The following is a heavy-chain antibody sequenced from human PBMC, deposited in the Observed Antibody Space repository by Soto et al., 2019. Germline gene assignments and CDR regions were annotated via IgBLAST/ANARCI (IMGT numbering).Heavy chain of an antibody. CDR2: ISGGGDTT. D-gene: IGHD3-10*01. V-gene: IGHV3-23*01. CDR3: ANGLCGSGSLTPRADF. Sequence: EVQLLESGGGLVQPGGSLRRSCAACGFTFNNYAMTWVRQAPGKGLEWVSAISGGGDTTSYPDSVKGRFTVSRDGSKNTLELQMSSLRAEDTALYYCANGLCGSGSLTPRADFCGQGTLGTVSS. J-gene: IGHJ4*02. CDR1: GFTFNNYA.